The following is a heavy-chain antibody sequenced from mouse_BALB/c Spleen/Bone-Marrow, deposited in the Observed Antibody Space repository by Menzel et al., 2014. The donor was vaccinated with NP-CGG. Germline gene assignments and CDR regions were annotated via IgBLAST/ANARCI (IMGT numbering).Heavy chain of an antibody. CDR1: GFAFSSYD. CDR3: ARHEDGYYDAMDY. Sequence: VKLEESGGGLVKPGGSLKLPCAASGFAFSSYDMSWVRQTPEKRLEWVAYISSGGGSTYYPDTVKGRFTISRDNAKNTLYLQMSSLKSEDTAMYYCARHEDGYYDAMDYWGQGTSVTVSS. J-gene: IGHJ4*01. D-gene: IGHD2-3*01. V-gene: IGHV5-12-1*01. CDR2: ISSGGGST.